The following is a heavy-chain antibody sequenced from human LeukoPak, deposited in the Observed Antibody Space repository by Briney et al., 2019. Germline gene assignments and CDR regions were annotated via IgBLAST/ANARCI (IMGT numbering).Heavy chain of an antibody. CDR2: IIPIFGTA. V-gene: IGHV1-69*05. Sequence: SVKVSCKASGGTFSSYAISWVRQAPGQGLERMGGIIPIFGTANYAQKFQGRVTITTDESTSTAYLELSSLRSEDTAVYYCASSNPVLRFFNELNWFDPWGQGTLVTVSS. D-gene: IGHD3-3*01. CDR1: GGTFSSYA. J-gene: IGHJ5*02. CDR3: ASSNPVLRFFNELNWFDP.